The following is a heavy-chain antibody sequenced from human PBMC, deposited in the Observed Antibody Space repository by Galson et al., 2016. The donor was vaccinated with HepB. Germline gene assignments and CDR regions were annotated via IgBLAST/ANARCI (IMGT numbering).Heavy chain of an antibody. CDR2: IWFDGSEK. J-gene: IGHJ4*02. CDR3: AKSSRWEHIDY. V-gene: IGHV3-33*06. CDR1: GFAFSSYG. Sequence: SLRLSCAASGFAFSSYGMHRVRQAPGKGLEWVAHIWFDGSEKDYADSVKGRFTISRDNSKNTLYLQMNSLRAEDTAMYYCAKSSRWEHIDYWGQGTLVTVSS. D-gene: IGHD1-26*01.